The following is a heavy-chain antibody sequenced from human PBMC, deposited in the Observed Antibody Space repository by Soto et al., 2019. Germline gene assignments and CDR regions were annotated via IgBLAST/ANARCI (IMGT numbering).Heavy chain of an antibody. D-gene: IGHD3-22*01. CDR1: GYTFITYG. CDR2: ISTYNGNT. V-gene: IGHV1-18*01. CDR3: ARGPTDYYDNSANYFLDY. J-gene: IGHJ4*02. Sequence: QVQLVQSGSEVKKPGASVKVSCKASGYTFITYGVSWVRQAPGQGLDWLGGISTYNGNTRYAERLQGRVTMTTDTTTNTAYMELMNLRSDDTAVYYCARGPTDYYDNSANYFLDYWGQGTLVTVSS.